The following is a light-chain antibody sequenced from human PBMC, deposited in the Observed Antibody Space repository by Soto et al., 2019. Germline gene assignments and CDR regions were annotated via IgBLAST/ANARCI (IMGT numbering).Light chain of an antibody. CDR3: QKYDSAPWT. Sequence: DVEMTQSPSSLSASVGDRVTMTCRASQGISKYLAWYQQKPGKVPRLLIYVASTLQSGVPSRFSGSGPGTDFILTISSLQPEDVATYYCQKYDSAPWTFGPGTNVEIK. J-gene: IGKJ1*01. V-gene: IGKV1-27*01. CDR1: QGISKY. CDR2: VAS.